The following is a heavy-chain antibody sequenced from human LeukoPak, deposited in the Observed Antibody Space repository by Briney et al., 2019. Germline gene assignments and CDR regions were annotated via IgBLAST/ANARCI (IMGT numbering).Heavy chain of an antibody. CDR3: ARGIRTDSSGYHQPFFDY. CDR2: IYTSGST. V-gene: IGHV4-4*07. D-gene: IGHD3-22*01. Sequence: PSETLSLTCTVSGGSISSYYWSWIRQPAGKGLEWIGRIYTSGSTYYNPSLKSRVTISVDTSKNQFSLRLSSVTAADTAVYYCARGIRTDSSGYHQPFFDYWGQGTLVTVSS. CDR1: GGSISSYY. J-gene: IGHJ4*02.